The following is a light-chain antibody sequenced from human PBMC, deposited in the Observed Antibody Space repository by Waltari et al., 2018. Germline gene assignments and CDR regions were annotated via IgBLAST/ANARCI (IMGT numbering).Light chain of an antibody. J-gene: IGLJ3*02. Sequence: SYAVTQPPSVSVSPGQTASITCSGDELNSRYVYWYQHKPGQSPILLIFQDTKRPSGIPDRFSGFISGNTATLTVSETQAMDEADYYCQTWDTRTTRVFGTGTKLTVL. CDR2: QDT. V-gene: IGLV3-1*01. CDR3: QTWDTRTTRV. CDR1: ELNSRY.